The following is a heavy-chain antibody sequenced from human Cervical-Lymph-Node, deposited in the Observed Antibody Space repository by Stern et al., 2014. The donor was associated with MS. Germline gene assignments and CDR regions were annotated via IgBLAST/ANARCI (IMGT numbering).Heavy chain of an antibody. V-gene: IGHV4-61*02. CDR1: GGSISSGSYY. Sequence: VQLVESGPGLVKPSQTLSLTCTVSGGSISSGSYYWSWIRQPAGKGLEWIGRIYTSGGTNYNPSLKSRVTISEDPSKTQFPLKLGSVTAADTAVYYCARDAGIAAAGRYFQHWGQGTLVTVSS. CDR3: ARDAGIAAAGRYFQH. J-gene: IGHJ1*01. CDR2: IYTSGGT. D-gene: IGHD6-13*01.